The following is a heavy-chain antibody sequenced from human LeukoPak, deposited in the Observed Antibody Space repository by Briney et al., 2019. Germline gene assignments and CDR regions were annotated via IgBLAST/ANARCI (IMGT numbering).Heavy chain of an antibody. CDR1: RGTFSLYA. V-gene: IGHV1-69*05. Sequence: SVKLSCKSSRGTFSLYAISGVRQAPGQGLEWMGGIIPIFGTANYAENFEGRVANTTDESTRRAHRELRRLRSEDTAVYYCARGGAYDSIPLDYWGQGTLVTVSS. D-gene: IGHD3-22*01. CDR3: ARGGAYDSIPLDY. CDR2: IIPIFGTA. J-gene: IGHJ4*02.